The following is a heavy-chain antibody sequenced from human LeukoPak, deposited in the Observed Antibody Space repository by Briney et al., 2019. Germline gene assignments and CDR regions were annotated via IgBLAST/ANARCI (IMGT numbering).Heavy chain of an antibody. Sequence: GGSLRLSCAASGFTFSSYAMSWVRQAPGKGLEWVSVISGSGGSTYYADSVKGRFTISRDNSKNTLYLQMNSLRAEDTAVYYCARDAGWQQLVNWFDPWGQGTLVTVSS. CDR1: GFTFSSYA. D-gene: IGHD6-13*01. J-gene: IGHJ5*02. CDR3: ARDAGWQQLVNWFDP. CDR2: ISGSGGST. V-gene: IGHV3-23*01.